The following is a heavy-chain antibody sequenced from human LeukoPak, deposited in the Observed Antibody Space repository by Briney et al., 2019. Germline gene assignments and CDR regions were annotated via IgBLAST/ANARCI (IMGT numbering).Heavy chain of an antibody. CDR1: GFTFNDYW. J-gene: IGHJ4*02. V-gene: IGHV3-23*01. CDR3: AKDPVGSYYFDY. Sequence: GGSLTLSCAASGFTFNDYWMTWVRQAPGKGLEWVSAISGSGGSTYYADSVKGRFTISRDNSKNTLYLQMNSLRAEDTAVYYCAKDPVGSYYFDYWGQGTLVTVSS. D-gene: IGHD1-26*01. CDR2: ISGSGGST.